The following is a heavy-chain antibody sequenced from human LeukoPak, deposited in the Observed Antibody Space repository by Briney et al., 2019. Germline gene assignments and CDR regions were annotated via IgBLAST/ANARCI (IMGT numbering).Heavy chain of an antibody. J-gene: IGHJ4*02. CDR2: ISYDA. Sequence: GPLRLSCAASGFTFSTYALHWVRQAPGKGLEWVAVISYDAYYADSVKGRFTISRDNSKNTLYLQMNSLRAEDTAVYFCARSVGSGRFDYWGQGTLVTVSS. CDR1: GFTFSTYA. CDR3: ARSVGSGRFDY. D-gene: IGHD6-19*01. V-gene: IGHV3-30*04.